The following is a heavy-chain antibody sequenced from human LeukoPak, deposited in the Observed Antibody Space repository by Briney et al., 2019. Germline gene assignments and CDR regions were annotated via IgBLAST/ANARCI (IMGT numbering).Heavy chain of an antibody. CDR1: GGSISSYY. Sequence: SETLSLTCTVSGGSISSYYWSWIRQSPGKGLEWIGYIYYSGNTGYNPSLKSRITMSVDTSNNRLSLSLSSVTAADTAVYYCTGFSSSTAYWGQGTLVTVSS. CDR3: TGFSSSTAY. V-gene: IGHV4-59*13. CDR2: IYYSGNT. J-gene: IGHJ4*02. D-gene: IGHD6-6*01.